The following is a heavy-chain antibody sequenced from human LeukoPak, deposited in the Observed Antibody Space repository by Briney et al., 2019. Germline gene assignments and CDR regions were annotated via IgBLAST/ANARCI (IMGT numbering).Heavy chain of an antibody. CDR2: ISYDGSNK. CDR1: GFTFSSYA. V-gene: IGHV3-30-3*01. Sequence: GGSLRLSCAASGFTFSSYAMHWVRQAPGKGLEWVAVISYDGSNKYYADSVKGRFTISRDNSKNTLYLQMNSLRAEDTAVYYCARDVLNYYGSGSYFAYWGQGTLVTVSS. CDR3: ARDVLNYYGSGSYFAY. J-gene: IGHJ4*02. D-gene: IGHD3-10*01.